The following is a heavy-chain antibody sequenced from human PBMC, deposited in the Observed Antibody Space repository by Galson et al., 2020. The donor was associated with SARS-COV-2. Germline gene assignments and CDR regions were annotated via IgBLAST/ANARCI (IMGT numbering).Heavy chain of an antibody. Sequence: SETLSLTCTVSGGSISSSSYYWGWIRQPPGKGLEWIGSIYYSGSTYYNPSLKSRVTISVDTSKNQFSLKLSSVTAADTAVYYCARATYCSGGSCYRPLQWFDLWGRGTLVTVSS. CDR3: ARATYCSGGSCYRPLQWFDL. D-gene: IGHD2-15*01. CDR2: IYYSGST. V-gene: IGHV4-39*01. CDR1: GGSISSSSYY. J-gene: IGHJ2*01.